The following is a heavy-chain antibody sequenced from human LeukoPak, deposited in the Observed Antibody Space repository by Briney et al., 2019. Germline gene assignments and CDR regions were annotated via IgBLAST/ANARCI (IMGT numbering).Heavy chain of an antibody. CDR3: AKVKGSEGYCSITSCLADY. V-gene: IGHV3-23*01. CDR1: GFTFSSYG. CDR2: ISSSGGNT. Sequence: GGSLRLSCGVSGFTFSSYGMTWVRQAPGKGLEWVSAISSSGGNTYYADSVKGRFTISRDNSKNTLYLQLNSLRSEDTAVYYCAKVKGSEGYCSITSCLADYWGQGTLVTVSS. J-gene: IGHJ4*02. D-gene: IGHD2-2*01.